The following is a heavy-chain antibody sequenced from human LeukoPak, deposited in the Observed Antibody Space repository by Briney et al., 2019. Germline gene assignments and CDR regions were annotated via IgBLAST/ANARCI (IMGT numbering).Heavy chain of an antibody. CDR1: GYTFTSYG. D-gene: IGHD3-22*01. Sequence: ASVKVSCKASGYTFTSYGISWVRQAPGQGLEWMGWISAYNGNTNYAQKLQGRVTMTTDTSTSTAYMELRSLRSDDTAVYYCARDAWNTMIVGDAFDIWGQGTMVTVSS. V-gene: IGHV1-18*01. J-gene: IGHJ3*02. CDR3: ARDAWNTMIVGDAFDI. CDR2: ISAYNGNT.